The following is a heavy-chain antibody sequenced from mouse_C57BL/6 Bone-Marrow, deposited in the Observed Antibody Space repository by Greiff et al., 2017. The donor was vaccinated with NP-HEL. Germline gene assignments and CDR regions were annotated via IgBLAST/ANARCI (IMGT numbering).Heavy chain of an antibody. J-gene: IGHJ4*01. CDR3: ATPGPWVFFYAMDY. D-gene: IGHD3-1*01. CDR2: IWRGGSA. CDR1: GFSLTSYG. Sequence: VQLQQSGPGLVQPSQSLSITCTVSGFSLTSYGVHWVRQSPGKGLEWLGVIWRGGSADYNAALMSRLSITKDNSKSQVFFKMNSLQADDTAVYYCATPGPWVFFYAMDYWGQGTSVTVSS. V-gene: IGHV2-5*01.